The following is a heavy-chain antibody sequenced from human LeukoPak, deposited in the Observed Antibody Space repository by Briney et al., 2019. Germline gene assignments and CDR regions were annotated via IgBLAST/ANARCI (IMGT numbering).Heavy chain of an antibody. CDR2: IYPGDSDT. CDR1: GYSFTSYW. V-gene: IGHV5-51*01. J-gene: IGHJ5*02. CDR3: ARLKKYSSSSGWFDP. D-gene: IGHD6-6*01. Sequence: GESLKISCKGSGYSFTSYWIGWVRQMPGKGLEWMGIIYPGDSDTRYSPSFQGQVAISADKSISTAYLQWSSLKASATAMYYCARLKKYSSSSGWFDPWGQGTLVTVSS.